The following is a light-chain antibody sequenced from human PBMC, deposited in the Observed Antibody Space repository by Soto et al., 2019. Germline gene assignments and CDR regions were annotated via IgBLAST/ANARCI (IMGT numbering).Light chain of an antibody. J-gene: IGKJ1*01. CDR2: GAS. CDR3: HHFGSSPET. V-gene: IGKV3-20*01. Sequence: EIVMTQSPATLSVSPGEGATLSCRASQSVSSDLAWYHQKPGQAPRLLIYGASSRATGIPDRFSGSGSGTDFTLTISRLEPEDFAVYYCHHFGSSPETFGQGTKVDIK. CDR1: QSVSSD.